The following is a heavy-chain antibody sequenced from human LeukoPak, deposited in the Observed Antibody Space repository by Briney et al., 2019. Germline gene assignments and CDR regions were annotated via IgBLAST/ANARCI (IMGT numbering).Heavy chain of an antibody. J-gene: IGHJ5*02. CDR1: GGSIISYY. Sequence: SETLSLTCTGSGGSIISYYWSWMRQPPGKGRAGIGYSYTGGSTNYNPCRNSRVTISLDTSKNQFSLKLSAVTAADTAVYYCARHVYGTVNPWGQGTLVTVSS. CDR2: SYTGGST. D-gene: IGHD3-10*01. CDR3: ARHVYGTVNP. V-gene: IGHV4-4*09.